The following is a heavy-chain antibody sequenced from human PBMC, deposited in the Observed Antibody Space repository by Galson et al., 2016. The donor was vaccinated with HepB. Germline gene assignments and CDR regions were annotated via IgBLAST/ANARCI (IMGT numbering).Heavy chain of an antibody. CDR2: IRADGSVQ. D-gene: IGHD6-13*01. J-gene: IGHJ6*04. CDR3: ATVGQQLVGTHYYYYGMDV. V-gene: IGHV3-7*01. Sequence: SLRLSCAASGFILNSDWMNWVRQTPGKGLEWVANIRADGSVQYYVDSVKGRFTISRDNSKNTLYLQMNSLRAEDTAVYYCATVGQQLVGTHYYYYGMDVWGKGTTVTVSS. CDR1: GFILNSDW.